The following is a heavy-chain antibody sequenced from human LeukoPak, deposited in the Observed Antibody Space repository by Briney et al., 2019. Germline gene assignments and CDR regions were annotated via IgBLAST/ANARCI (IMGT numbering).Heavy chain of an antibody. V-gene: IGHV4-34*01. CDR3: ARRSIVGALSWFDP. CDR1: GGSFSGYY. D-gene: IGHD1-26*01. CDR2: INHSGST. J-gene: IGHJ5*02. Sequence: SETLSLTCAVYGGSFSGYYWSWIRQPPGKGLEWIGEINHSGSTNYNPSLKSRVTISVDTSKNQFSLKLSSVTAADTAVYYCARRSIVGALSWFDPWGQGTLVTVSS.